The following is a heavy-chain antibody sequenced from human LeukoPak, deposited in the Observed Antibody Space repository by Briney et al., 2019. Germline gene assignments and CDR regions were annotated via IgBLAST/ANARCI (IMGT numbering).Heavy chain of an antibody. CDR1: GGTFSNYA. D-gene: IGHD3-22*01. J-gene: IGHJ4*02. Sequence: SVKVSCKASGGTFSNYAITWVRQAPGQGLEWMGGIVPIFYVPTYTQRFQGRLTITADESTTTAYMELSSLRSEDTAVYYCARDPRYIYHSGGYFPQYFDSWGQGTLVTVSS. CDR3: ARDPRYIYHSGGYFPQYFDS. CDR2: IVPIFYVP. V-gene: IGHV1-69*13.